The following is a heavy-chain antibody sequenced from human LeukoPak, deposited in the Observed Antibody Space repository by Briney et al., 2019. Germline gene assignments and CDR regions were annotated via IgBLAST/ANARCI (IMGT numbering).Heavy chain of an antibody. J-gene: IGHJ4*02. CDR2: ISGSAHKI. D-gene: IGHD5-18*01. Sequence: PGGSLRLSCVASGITFSNYAVSWVRQAPEKGLDWVSVISGSAHKIRYADSVKGRFTISRDNSENIVYLQMNNLRAEATAVYYCAGRVTGYSSGYVYWGQGTLVTVSS. CDR3: AGRVTGYSSGYVY. V-gene: IGHV3-23*01. CDR1: GITFSNYA.